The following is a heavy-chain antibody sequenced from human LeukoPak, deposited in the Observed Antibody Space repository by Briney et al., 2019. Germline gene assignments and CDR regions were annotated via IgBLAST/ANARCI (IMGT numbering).Heavy chain of an antibody. CDR2: IKQDGSEK. CDR3: ARDDGDSDY. CDR1: GFTFSSYW. D-gene: IGHD4-17*01. V-gene: IGHV3-7*03. Sequence: PGGSLRLSCAASGFTFSSYWMNWVRQAPGKGLEWVANIKQDGSEKYYVDSVKGRFTISRDNAKNSVYLQMNSLRAEDTALYYCARDDGDSDYWGQGTLVTVSS. J-gene: IGHJ4*02.